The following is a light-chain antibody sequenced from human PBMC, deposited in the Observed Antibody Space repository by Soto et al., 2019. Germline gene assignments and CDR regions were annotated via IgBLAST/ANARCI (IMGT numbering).Light chain of an antibody. J-gene: IGKJ5*01. Sequence: EIVLTQSPATLSFXXVEISTLSCSPIQSVSSYLAWYQQKPGQAPRLLIYDASNRATGIPARFSGSGSGTDFTLTISSLEPEDFAVYYCQQRSNWPPSITFAQRTRPAIK. CDR1: QSVSSY. V-gene: IGKV3-11*01. CDR2: DAS. CDR3: QQRSNWPPSIT.